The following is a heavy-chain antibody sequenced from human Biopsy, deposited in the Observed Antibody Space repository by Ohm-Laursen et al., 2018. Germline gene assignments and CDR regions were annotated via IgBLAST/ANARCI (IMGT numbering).Heavy chain of an antibody. CDR1: QFTFTNSW. V-gene: IGHV3-15*01. CDR2: INSKVDGETT. D-gene: IGHD1-26*01. CDR3: GSDSGYKWELRAAGFDY. J-gene: IGHJ4*02. Sequence: SLRLSCSASQFTFTNSWMNWVRQATGKGPEWVARINSKVDGETTDYAAPIKGRFIISRDDSKKMLYLEMNSLKAEDTAVYYCGSDSGYKWELRAAGFDYWGRGTMVTVSA.